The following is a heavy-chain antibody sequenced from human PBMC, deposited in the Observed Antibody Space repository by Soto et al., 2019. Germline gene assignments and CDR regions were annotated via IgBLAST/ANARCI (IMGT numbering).Heavy chain of an antibody. J-gene: IGHJ3*02. CDR2: ISGSGGST. CDR3: AKLVVVVAASYSDAFDI. CDR1: GFTFSSYA. D-gene: IGHD2-15*01. V-gene: IGHV3-23*01. Sequence: PGGSLRLSCAASGFTFSSYAMSWVRQAPGKGLEWVSAISGSGGSTYYADSVKGRFTISRDNSKNTLYLQMNSLRAEDTAVYYCAKLVVVVAASYSDAFDIWGQGTMVTVSS.